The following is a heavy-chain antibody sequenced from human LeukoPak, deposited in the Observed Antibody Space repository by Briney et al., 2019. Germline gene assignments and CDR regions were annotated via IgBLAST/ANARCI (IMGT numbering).Heavy chain of an antibody. CDR2: ISGSGSTI. CDR3: ARDFGRLPGY. D-gene: IGHD3-10*01. J-gene: IGHJ4*02. V-gene: IGHV3-48*03. CDR1: GFTFSSYE. Sequence: GGSLRLSCAASGFTFSSYEMNWVRQAPGKGLEWVSYISGSGSTIYYADSVKGRFTISRDNAKNSLYLQMNSLRAEDTAVYYCARDFGRLPGYWGQGTLVTVSS.